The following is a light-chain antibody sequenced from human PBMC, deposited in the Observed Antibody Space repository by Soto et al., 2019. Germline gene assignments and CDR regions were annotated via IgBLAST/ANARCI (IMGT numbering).Light chain of an antibody. CDR1: SRDVGRYNY. V-gene: IGLV2-11*01. CDR3: CTYAGSPYV. CDR2: DVS. J-gene: IGLJ1*01. Sequence: QSELAQPRSVSGSPGQPVTISCTGTSRDVGRYNYVSWYQHHPGKAPKLMIYDVSTRPSGVPDRFSGSKSGTTASLTISGLQSEDEADYYCCTYAGSPYVFGTGTKVTVL.